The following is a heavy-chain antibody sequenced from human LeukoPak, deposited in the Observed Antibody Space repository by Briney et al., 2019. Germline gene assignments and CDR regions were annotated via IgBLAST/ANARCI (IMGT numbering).Heavy chain of an antibody. D-gene: IGHD4-17*01. V-gene: IGHV4-38-2*02. Sequence: PSETLSLTCTVSGYSISSGYYWGWIRQPPGKGLEWIGSISHSGSTYYNPSLKSRVTISVDTSKNQFSLKLNSVTAADTAVYYCARLSTVTTSFDYWGQGTLVTVSS. CDR3: ARLSTVTTSFDY. CDR1: GYSISSGYY. J-gene: IGHJ4*02. CDR2: ISHSGST.